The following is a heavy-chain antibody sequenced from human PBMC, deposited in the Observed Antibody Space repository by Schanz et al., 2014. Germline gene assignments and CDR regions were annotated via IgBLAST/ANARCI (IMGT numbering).Heavy chain of an antibody. CDR2: MYINSGST. Sequence: EVQLVESGGGLIQPGGSLRLSCAVSGFTVNTNYMSWVRQAPGKGLEWISSMYINSGSTQYADSVKGRFIISRDSSKNSLFLQMNSLSAEDTAVYFFARDGGRDGYNLAFDVWGQGTLVTVSS. J-gene: IGHJ3*01. V-gene: IGHV3-53*01. CDR1: GFTVNTNY. CDR3: ARDGGRDGYNLAFDV. D-gene: IGHD5-12*01.